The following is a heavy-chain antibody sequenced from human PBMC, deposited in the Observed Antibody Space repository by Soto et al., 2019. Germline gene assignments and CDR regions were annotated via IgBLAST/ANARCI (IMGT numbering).Heavy chain of an antibody. Sequence: EVQLLESGGGLVQPGGSLRLSCAASGFTFSSYAMSWVRQAPGKGLEWVSAISGSGGSTYYADSVKGRFTISRDNSKNTLYLQMNSMRAEDTAVYYCAKVEAVAGNVGWFDPWGQGTLVTVSS. CDR2: ISGSGGST. CDR1: GFTFSSYA. J-gene: IGHJ5*02. V-gene: IGHV3-23*01. D-gene: IGHD6-19*01. CDR3: AKVEAVAGNVGWFDP.